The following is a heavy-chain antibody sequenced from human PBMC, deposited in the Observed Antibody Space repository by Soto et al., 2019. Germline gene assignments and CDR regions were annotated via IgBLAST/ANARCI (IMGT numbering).Heavy chain of an antibody. D-gene: IGHD2-2*01. V-gene: IGHV1-2*04. Sequence: GASVKVSCKASGYTFTGYYMHWVRQAPGQGLEWMGWINPNSGGTNYAQKFQGWVTMTRDTSISTAYMELSRLRSDDTAVYYCAREGGIVVVPDYFDYWGQGTLVTVSS. CDR2: INPNSGGT. CDR1: GYTFTGYY. CDR3: AREGGIVVVPDYFDY. J-gene: IGHJ4*02.